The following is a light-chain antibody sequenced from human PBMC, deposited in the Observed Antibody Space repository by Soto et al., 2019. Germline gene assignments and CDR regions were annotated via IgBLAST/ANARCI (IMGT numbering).Light chain of an antibody. CDR3: CSYAGTYTQWV. J-gene: IGLJ3*02. Sequence: QSALTQPRSVSGSPGQSVTISCTGTSSDVGGYNYVSGYQQHPGKAPKLVIYDVSKRPSGVPDRFSGSKSGNTASLTVSGLQAEDEADYSCCSYAGTYTQWVFGGGTKLTVL. V-gene: IGLV2-11*01. CDR1: SSDVGGYNY. CDR2: DVS.